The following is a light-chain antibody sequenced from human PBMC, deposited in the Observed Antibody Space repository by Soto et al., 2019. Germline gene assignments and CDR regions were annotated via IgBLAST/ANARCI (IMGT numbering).Light chain of an antibody. V-gene: IGKV1-39*01. Sequence: DIQMTQSPSSLSASVGDRVTIICRASQSIVSYLNWYQQKPGKAPKLLVHAASSPRTGVPSRFIGSGSGTNFTLTIGSLQPEEFATYYCQQSYTSPFNFGPGTQVDVK. CDR2: AAS. J-gene: IGKJ3*01. CDR1: QSIVSY. CDR3: QQSYTSPFN.